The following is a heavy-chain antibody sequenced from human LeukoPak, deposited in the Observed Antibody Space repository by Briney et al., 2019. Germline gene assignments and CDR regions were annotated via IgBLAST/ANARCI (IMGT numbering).Heavy chain of an antibody. J-gene: IGHJ4*02. CDR1: GFTFSSYA. D-gene: IGHD1-26*01. CDR2: ISYDGSNK. V-gene: IGHV3-30-3*01. Sequence: PGRSLRLSCAASGFTFSSYAMHWVRQAPGKGLEWVAVISYDGSNKYYADSVKGRFTISRDNSKNTLYLQMNSLRAEDTAVYYCARAAPGIVFLLDYFDYWAREPWSPSPQ. CDR3: ARAAPGIVFLLDYFDY.